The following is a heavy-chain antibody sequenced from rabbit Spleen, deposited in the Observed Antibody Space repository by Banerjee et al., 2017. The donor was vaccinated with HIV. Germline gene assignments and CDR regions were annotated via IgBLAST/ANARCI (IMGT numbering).Heavy chain of an antibody. D-gene: IGHD4-1*01. CDR3: AEDMAGVIDWNFNL. Sequence: LQESGGGLVKPGGTSILTCTASCFSFSSNWICLVCHAPGKGLERIACINTATGKGVCASWAKGRFTISKTSSTTVTVQMTSLTAADTASYFCAEDMAGVIDWNFNLWGPGTLVTVS. J-gene: IGHJ4*01. CDR2: INTATGKG. CDR1: CFSFSSNW. V-gene: IGHV1S45*01.